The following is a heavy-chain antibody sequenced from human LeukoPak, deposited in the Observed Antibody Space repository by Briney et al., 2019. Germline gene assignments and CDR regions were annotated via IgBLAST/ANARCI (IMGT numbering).Heavy chain of an antibody. CDR2: IYYSGTT. CDR1: GGSVSGYY. V-gene: IGHV4-59*02. J-gene: IGHJ4*02. CDR3: ARFSRPVDGSTYYLDY. D-gene: IGHD2-2*01. Sequence: SETLSLTCTVSGGSVSGYYWSWIRQPPGKGLEWIAHIYYSGTTYYNPSLKSRVTMSVDTSKNQFSLNLSSVTAADTAVYYCARFSRPVDGSTYYLDYWGQGTLVTVSS.